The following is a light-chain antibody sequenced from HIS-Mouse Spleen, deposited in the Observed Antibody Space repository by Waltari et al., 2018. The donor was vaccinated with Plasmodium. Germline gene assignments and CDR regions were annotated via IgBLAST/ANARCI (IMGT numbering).Light chain of an antibody. Sequence: EIVMTQSPATLSVSPGERATLSCRASQGVSSNLAWYQQKPGQAPRLLIYGASTRATGSPASFSGSGSGTEFTLTISSLQSEDFAVYYCQQYNNWSFTFGPGTKVDIK. J-gene: IGKJ3*01. CDR3: QQYNNWSFT. CDR2: GAS. V-gene: IGKV3-15*01. CDR1: QGVSSN.